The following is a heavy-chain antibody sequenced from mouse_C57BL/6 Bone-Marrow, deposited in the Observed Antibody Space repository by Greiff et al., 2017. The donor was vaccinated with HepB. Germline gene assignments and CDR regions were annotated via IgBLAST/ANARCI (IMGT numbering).Heavy chain of an antibody. J-gene: IGHJ2*01. CDR1: GYTFTSYW. CDR3: ARLNYYGSSHVGYFDY. Sequence: QVQLQQPGAELVKPGASVKLSCKASGYTFTSYWMQWVKQRPGQGLEWIGEIDPSDSYTNYNQKFKGKATLTVDTSSSTAYMQLSSLTSEDSAVYYCARLNYYGSSHVGYFDYWGQGTTLTVSS. CDR2: IDPSDSYT. D-gene: IGHD1-1*01. V-gene: IGHV1-50*01.